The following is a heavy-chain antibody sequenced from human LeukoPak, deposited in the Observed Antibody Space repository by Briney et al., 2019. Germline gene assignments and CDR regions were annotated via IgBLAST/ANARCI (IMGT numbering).Heavy chain of an antibody. J-gene: IGHJ4*02. CDR2: MNPNSGNT. CDR1: GYTFTSYD. CDR3: ASSYCSGGSCFYSY. V-gene: IGHV1-8*01. D-gene: IGHD2-15*01. Sequence: GASVKVSCKASGYTFTSYDINWVRQATGQGLEWMGWMNPNSGNTGYAQKFQGRVTMTRNTSISTAYMELSSLRSEDTAVYYCASSYCSGGSCFYSYWGQGTLVTVSS.